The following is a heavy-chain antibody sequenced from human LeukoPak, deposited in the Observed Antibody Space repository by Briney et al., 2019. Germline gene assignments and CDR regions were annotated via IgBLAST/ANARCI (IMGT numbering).Heavy chain of an antibody. CDR1: GGSISSDH. V-gene: IGHV4-59*08. CDR3: ARGSGWFNY. CDR2: IYSSGTT. J-gene: IGHJ4*02. D-gene: IGHD6-19*01. Sequence: PSETLPLTCTVSGGSISSDHWSWIRQPPGKGLEWIGYIYSSGTTNYNPSLKSRVTISVDTSKNQFSLKLSSVTAADTAVYYCARGSGWFNYWGQGTLVTVSS.